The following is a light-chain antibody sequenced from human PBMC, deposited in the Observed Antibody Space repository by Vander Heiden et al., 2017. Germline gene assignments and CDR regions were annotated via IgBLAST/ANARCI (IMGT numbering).Light chain of an antibody. CDR1: SSDVGSYNI. Sequence: QSALTQPASVSGSPGQSITISCTGTSSDVGSYNIVSWYQQHPGKAPKLMIYEVSKRPSGVSNRFSGSKSGNTASLTISGLQAEDEADYYCCSYAGSSTYVFGTGTKVTGL. CDR3: CSYAGSSTYV. V-gene: IGLV2-23*02. J-gene: IGLJ1*01. CDR2: EVS.